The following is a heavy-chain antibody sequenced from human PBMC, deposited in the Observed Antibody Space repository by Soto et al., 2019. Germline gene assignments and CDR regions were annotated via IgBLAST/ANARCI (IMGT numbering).Heavy chain of an antibody. CDR1: GYTYTSYD. V-gene: IGHV1-69*13. CDR2: IIPIFGTT. D-gene: IGHD3-10*01. J-gene: IGHJ5*02. Sequence: ASVKVSCKASGYTYTSYDINWVRQATGQGLEWMGGIIPIFGTTNYAQKFQGRVTITADESTSTAYMELSSLRSEDTAVYYCARGGDYYGSGSPKFWFDPWGQGILVTVSS. CDR3: ARGGDYYGSGSPKFWFDP.